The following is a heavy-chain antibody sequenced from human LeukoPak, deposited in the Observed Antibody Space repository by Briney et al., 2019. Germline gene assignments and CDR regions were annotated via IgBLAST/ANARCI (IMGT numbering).Heavy chain of an antibody. CDR2: IFASGAS. D-gene: IGHD3-16*02. V-gene: IGHV4-59*01. Sequence: SETLSLTCSLSSGSIASYYWTWVRQTPQKGLEWIGYIFASGASEYNPSLKSRVTIALDMSRNQFSLKMTSVTAADTAVYFCARGWGSSRGRLDSWGQGTLVTVS. CDR3: ARGWGSSRGRLDS. J-gene: IGHJ4*02. CDR1: SGSIASYY.